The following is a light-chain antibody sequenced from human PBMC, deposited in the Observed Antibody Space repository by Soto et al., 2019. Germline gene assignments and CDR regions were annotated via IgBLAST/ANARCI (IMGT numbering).Light chain of an antibody. J-gene: IGKJ4*01. Sequence: DIVMTQSPDSLAVSPGERATINCKSSQSGLHSSNNKNYLAWYQQKPGQPPKLLIYWTSNRESGVPDRFSGSGSGTDFTLTISSLQAEDVAVYYCQQYYSTPLTFGGGTKVEIK. V-gene: IGKV4-1*01. CDR2: WTS. CDR1: QSGLHSSNNKNY. CDR3: QQYYSTPLT.